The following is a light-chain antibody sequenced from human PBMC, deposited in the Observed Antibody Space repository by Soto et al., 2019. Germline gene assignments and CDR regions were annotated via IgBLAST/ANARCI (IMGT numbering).Light chain of an antibody. V-gene: IGKV1D-16*01. Sequence: DIQLTRSPSSLSASVGDRVTITWRASQDIGSHLAWYQQKAEKAHKSLIYFACRLRGGVPSGCSGSGSGTDIIITISSLQPEDFTTYCLQHNCSRCTFGGGAKVDIK. J-gene: IGKJ4*02. CDR3: LQHNCSRCT. CDR2: FAC. CDR1: QDIGSH.